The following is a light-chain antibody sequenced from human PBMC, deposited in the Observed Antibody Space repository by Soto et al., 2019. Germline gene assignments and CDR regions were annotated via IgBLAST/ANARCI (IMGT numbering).Light chain of an antibody. CDR3: QKYDSAPWA. Sequence: DIEMTQSPSSLSASLGDRVTITCRASEVINSYLAWYQQRPGKVPILLIHTSSTLQSGVPSRFSGSGSGTDFTLTISNLQPEEVATYYCQKYDSAPWAFGQGTKVEI. CDR2: TSS. CDR1: EVINSY. J-gene: IGKJ1*01. V-gene: IGKV1-27*01.